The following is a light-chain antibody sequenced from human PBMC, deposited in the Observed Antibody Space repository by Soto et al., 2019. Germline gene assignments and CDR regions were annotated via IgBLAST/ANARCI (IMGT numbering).Light chain of an antibody. Sequence: QSVLTQPPSASGSPGQSVAISCTGTSSDVGGYNYVSWYQQHPGKAPKLMIYEVNKRPSGVPDRFSGSKSGNTASLTVSGLKAEDEADSYCSSYAGSSNVFGTGTKVTV. CDR2: EVN. CDR3: SSYAGSSNV. CDR1: SSDVGGYNY. V-gene: IGLV2-8*01. J-gene: IGLJ1*01.